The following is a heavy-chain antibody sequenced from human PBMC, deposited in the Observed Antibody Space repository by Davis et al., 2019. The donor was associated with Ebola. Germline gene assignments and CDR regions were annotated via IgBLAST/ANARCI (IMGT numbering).Heavy chain of an antibody. V-gene: IGHV3-53*01. Sequence: GESLKISCSASGLTVRSNYMSWVRQAPGKGLEWVSVIYVADRADFADSVQGRFSVSRDNSKNTVYLQMNSLRAEDTAVYYCMTEYTSSRNFDHWGQGTLVTVSS. CDR2: IYVADRA. CDR1: GLTVRSNY. J-gene: IGHJ4*02. CDR3: MTEYTSSRNFDH. D-gene: IGHD6-6*01.